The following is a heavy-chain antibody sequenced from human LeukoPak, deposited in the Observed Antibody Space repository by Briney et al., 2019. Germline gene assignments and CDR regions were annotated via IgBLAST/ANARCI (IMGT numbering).Heavy chain of an antibody. CDR3: SPEGLRGAISSDFDY. CDR1: GFDFSSNW. Sequence: GGSLRLSCAASGFDFSSNWMHWVRHAPGQGLVWVSRIKGDGISTNYADSVEGRFTISRDIAKNTLYLQMNSLRAEDTAVYYCSPEGLRGAISSDFDYWGQGTLVTVSS. D-gene: IGHD3-16*02. J-gene: IGHJ4*02. CDR2: IKGDGIST. V-gene: IGHV3-74*01.